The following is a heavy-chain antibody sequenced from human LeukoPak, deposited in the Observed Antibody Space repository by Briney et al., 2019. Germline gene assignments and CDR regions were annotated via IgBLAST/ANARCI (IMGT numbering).Heavy chain of an antibody. CDR2: IVASGRST. V-gene: IGHV3-23*01. D-gene: IGHD3-16*01. CDR3: AKLNGPAIITFGGVTWFDP. CDR1: GFTCSSSG. Sequence: GGSLRLSCVASGFTCSSSGMGWVRQAPGKGLESVSLIVASGRSTDYADSVKGRFTISRDNSRDTLYLQMDGLRAEDTAVYYCAKLNGPAIITFGGVTWFDPWGQGTQVIVSS. J-gene: IGHJ5*02.